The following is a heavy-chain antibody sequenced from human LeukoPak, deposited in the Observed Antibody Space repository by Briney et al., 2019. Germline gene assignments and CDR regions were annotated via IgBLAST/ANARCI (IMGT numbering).Heavy chain of an antibody. Sequence: SETLSLTCTVSGGSISSSSYYWGWIRQPPGKGLGWMGGIYYSGSTYYNPSLKSRVTISVDTSKNQFSPKLSSVTAADTAVYYCARDGRGWDYVWGSYRRGDAFDIWGQGTMVTVSS. V-gene: IGHV4-39*07. CDR3: ARDGRGWDYVWGSYRRGDAFDI. CDR1: GGSISSSSYY. CDR2: IYYSGST. J-gene: IGHJ3*02. D-gene: IGHD3-16*02.